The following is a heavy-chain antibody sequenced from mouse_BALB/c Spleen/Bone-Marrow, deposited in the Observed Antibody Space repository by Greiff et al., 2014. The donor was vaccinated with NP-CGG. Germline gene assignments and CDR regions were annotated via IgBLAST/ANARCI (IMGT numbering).Heavy chain of an antibody. D-gene: IGHD2-4*01. CDR3: ARHAYYDQTEVSFVY. Sequence: EVQLVESGGGLVKSGESLKLSCAASGFSFNSYGMSWVRQTPEKRLEWVATISGGGSYTFYPDSVKGRFTISRDNAKNNLYLQLSSLRSEDTALYYCARHAYYDQTEVSFVYWGQGTLVTVSA. J-gene: IGHJ3*01. V-gene: IGHV5-9-2*01. CDR2: ISGGGSYT. CDR1: GFSFNSYG.